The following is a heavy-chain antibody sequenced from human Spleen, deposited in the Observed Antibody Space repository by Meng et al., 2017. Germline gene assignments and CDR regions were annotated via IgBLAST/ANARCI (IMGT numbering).Heavy chain of an antibody. J-gene: IGHJ6*02. CDR1: GFTFRSYW. CDR2: INGDETST. Sequence: GGSLRLSCAASGFTFRSYWMHWVRQAPGKGLVWVSRINGDETSTNQIDSVKGRFTISRDNGKNTLYLQMNSLRVEDTAVYYCAKGDRGSSPPYFNMDVWGQGATVTVSS. CDR3: AKGDRGSSPPYFNMDV. D-gene: IGHD1-1*01. V-gene: IGHV3-74*01.